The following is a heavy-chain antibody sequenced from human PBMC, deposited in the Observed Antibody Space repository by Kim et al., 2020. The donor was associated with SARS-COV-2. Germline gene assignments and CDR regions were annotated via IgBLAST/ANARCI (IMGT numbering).Heavy chain of an antibody. V-gene: IGHV3-74*01. Sequence: SSTTYAGSVKGRFTISRDNAKNTLYLQMNSLRAEDTAVYYCARVGAGFDYWGQGTLVTVSS. D-gene: IGHD3-16*01. CDR2: SST. J-gene: IGHJ4*02. CDR3: ARVGAGFDY.